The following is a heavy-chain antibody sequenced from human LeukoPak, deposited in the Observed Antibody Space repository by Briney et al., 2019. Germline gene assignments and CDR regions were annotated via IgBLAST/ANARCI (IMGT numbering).Heavy chain of an antibody. CDR2: IKSKADGGTT. CDR3: TTVRAAAGTDYYYGMDV. D-gene: IGHD6-13*01. Sequence: PGGSLRLSCAASGFTFSNAWMSWVRQAPGKGLEWVGRIKSKADGGTTDYAAPVKGRFTISRDDSKNMLYLQMNSLKTEDTAVYYCTTVRAAAGTDYYYGMDVWGQGTTVTVSS. J-gene: IGHJ6*02. V-gene: IGHV3-15*01. CDR1: GFTFSNAW.